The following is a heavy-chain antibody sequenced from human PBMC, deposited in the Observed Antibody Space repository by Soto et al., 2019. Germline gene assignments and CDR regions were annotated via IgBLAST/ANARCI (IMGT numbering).Heavy chain of an antibody. V-gene: IGHV3-7*03. J-gene: IGHJ5*02. CDR2: IKQDGSEK. CDR1: GFTFSNYW. Sequence: GGSLRLSCAASGFTFSNYWMSWVRQAPGKGLEWVANIKQDGSEKYYVDSVKGRFTISRDNAKNSLSLQMNSLRAEDTAVYYCARGLNWFDPWGQGTLVTVSS. CDR3: ARGLNWFDP. D-gene: IGHD2-21*02.